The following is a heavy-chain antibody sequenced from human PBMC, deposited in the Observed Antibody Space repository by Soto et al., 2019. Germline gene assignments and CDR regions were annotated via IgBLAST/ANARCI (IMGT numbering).Heavy chain of an antibody. J-gene: IGHJ3*02. CDR2: INPNSGGT. D-gene: IGHD6-19*01. CDR1: GYTFTGYY. V-gene: IGHV1-2*04. Sequence: ASLKVSCKASGYTFTGYYMHWVRQAPGQGLEWMGWINPNSGGTNYAQKFQGWVTMTRDTSISTAYMELSRLRSDDTAVYYCASGTAVAGTKDAFDIWGQGTMVTVSS. CDR3: ASGTAVAGTKDAFDI.